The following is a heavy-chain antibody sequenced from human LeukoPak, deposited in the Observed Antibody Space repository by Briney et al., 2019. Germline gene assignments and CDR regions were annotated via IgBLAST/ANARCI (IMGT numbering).Heavy chain of an antibody. CDR3: VSIPGD. CDR2: ITGSGGHT. Sequence: GGSLRLSCEASGFTFNNYALAWVRQSPGKGLEWVSGITGSGGHTYYAHSVKGRFTISRDNSKSTLYLQMYSLRAEDTAVYYCVSIPGDWGQGILVTVSS. CDR1: GFTFNNYA. V-gene: IGHV3-23*01. J-gene: IGHJ4*02. D-gene: IGHD7-27*01.